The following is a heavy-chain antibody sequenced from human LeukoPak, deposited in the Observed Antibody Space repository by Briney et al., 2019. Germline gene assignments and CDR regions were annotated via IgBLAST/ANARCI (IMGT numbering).Heavy chain of an antibody. V-gene: IGHV4-31*03. CDR1: GGSISSGGYY. J-gene: IGHJ4*02. Sequence: PSETLSLTCTVSGGSISSGGYYWTWIRQHPGKGLEWIGYIYYSGSTYYNPSLKSRVTISVDTSKSQFSLKLSSVTAADTAVYYCVGGDYGGNPGYWGQGTLVTVSS. CDR2: IYYSGST. CDR3: VGGDYGGNPGY. D-gene: IGHD4-23*01.